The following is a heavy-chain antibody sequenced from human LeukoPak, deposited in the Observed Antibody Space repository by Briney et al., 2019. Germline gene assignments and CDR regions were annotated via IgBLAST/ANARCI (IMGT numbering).Heavy chain of an antibody. D-gene: IGHD3-9*01. CDR3: ARDILTGSQSRFQH. CDR2: ISGSGDST. Sequence: GGSLRLSCAASGFTFSSYAMSWVRQAPGKGLEWVSAISGSGDSTHYADSVKGRFTISRDNSKNTLYLQMNSLRAEDTAVYYCARDILTGSQSRFQHWGQGTLVTVSS. V-gene: IGHV3-23*01. J-gene: IGHJ1*01. CDR1: GFTFSSYA.